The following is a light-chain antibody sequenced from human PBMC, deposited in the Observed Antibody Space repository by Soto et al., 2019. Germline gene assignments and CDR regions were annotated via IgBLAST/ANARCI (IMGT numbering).Light chain of an antibody. CDR3: GSYTTSSNYV. CDR2: EVS. CDR1: SSDVGGYNY. V-gene: IGLV2-14*01. Sequence: SVLTQPASVSGSPGQSITISCTGTSSDVGGYNYVSWYQQHPGKAPKLMISEVSNRPSGVSIRFSGSKSGNTASLTISGLQAEDEADYYCGSYTTSSNYVFGTGTKVTVL. J-gene: IGLJ1*01.